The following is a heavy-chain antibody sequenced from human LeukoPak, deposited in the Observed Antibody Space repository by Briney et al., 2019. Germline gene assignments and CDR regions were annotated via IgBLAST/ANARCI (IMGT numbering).Heavy chain of an antibody. CDR2: IRLDDSTE. J-gene: IGHJ6*03. Sequence: GGSLRLSCASSGFSFSNYVMHWVRQAPGKGLQWVAFIRLDDSTEYSADSVKGRFTISRDNSKNTLYLQMNRLRPEDTAVYYCAKSMLRGYYYMDVWGKGTTVTVSS. D-gene: IGHD3-10*01. CDR1: GFSFSNYV. CDR3: AKSMLRGYYYMDV. V-gene: IGHV3-30*02.